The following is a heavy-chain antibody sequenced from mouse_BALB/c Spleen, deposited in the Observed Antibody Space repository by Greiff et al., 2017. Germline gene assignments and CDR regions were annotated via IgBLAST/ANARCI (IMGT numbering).Heavy chain of an antibody. D-gene: IGHD1-1*01. CDR3: AKTTVPPWFAY. CDR1: GYAFTSYN. CDR2: IDPYNGGT. Sequence: VHVKQSGPELVKPGASVKVSCKASGYAFTSYNMYWVKQSHGKSLEWIGYIDPYNGGTSYNQKFKGKATLTVDKSSSTAYMHLNSLTSEDSAVYYCAKTTVPPWFAYWGQGTLVTVSA. V-gene: IGHV1S135*01. J-gene: IGHJ3*01.